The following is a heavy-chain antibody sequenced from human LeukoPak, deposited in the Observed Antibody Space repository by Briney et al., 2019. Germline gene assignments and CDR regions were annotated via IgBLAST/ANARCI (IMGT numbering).Heavy chain of an antibody. Sequence: QPGGSLRLSCTTSGLTFGDYGMSWVRQAPGRGLEWVGSIRSKANGETRQYAASVKGRFTISRDDSKSTTYLEMSSLKTEDTAVYYCTNRVPDYSASSGSYSYYFDDWGQGTLVTVSS. CDR1: GLTFGDYG. CDR2: IRSKANGETR. CDR3: TNRVPDYSASSGSYSYYFDD. V-gene: IGHV3-49*04. D-gene: IGHD3-10*01. J-gene: IGHJ4*02.